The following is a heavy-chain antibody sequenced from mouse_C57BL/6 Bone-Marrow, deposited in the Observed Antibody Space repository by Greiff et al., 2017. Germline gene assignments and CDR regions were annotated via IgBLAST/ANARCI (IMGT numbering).Heavy chain of an antibody. V-gene: IGHV14-4*01. J-gene: IGHJ2*01. CDR2: IDPENGYT. D-gene: IGHD2-12*01. CDR1: GFNIKDDS. Sequence: VQLQQSGAELVRPGASVKLSCTASGFNIKDDSMHWVKQRPEQGLEWIGWIDPENGYTEYAAKFQGKATITADTSSNTAYLQLSSLTSEDTAVYYCTTNYKTSDYWGQGTTLTVSS. CDR3: TTNYKTSDY.